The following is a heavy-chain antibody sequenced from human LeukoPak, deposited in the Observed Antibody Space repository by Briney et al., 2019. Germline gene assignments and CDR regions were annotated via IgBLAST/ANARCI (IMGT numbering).Heavy chain of an antibody. J-gene: IGHJ4*02. Sequence: SETLSLTCTVSGGSIGSYYWNWIRQPPGRGLEWIGYIHYSGSTNYNPSLKSRVTMSVDTSKDQLSLKLSSVTAADTAVYFCARNSCNYGLCYPDSWGQGTLVTVSS. CDR2: IHYSGST. CDR1: GGSIGSYY. CDR3: ARNSCNYGLCYPDS. V-gene: IGHV4-59*01. D-gene: IGHD2-8*01.